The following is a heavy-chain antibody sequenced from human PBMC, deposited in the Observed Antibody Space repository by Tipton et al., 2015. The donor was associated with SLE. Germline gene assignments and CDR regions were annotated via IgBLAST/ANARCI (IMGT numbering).Heavy chain of an antibody. CDR2: INHSGST. Sequence: LRLSCAVYGGSFSGYYWSWIRQPPGKGQEWIGEINHSGSTNYNPSLKSRVTISVDTSKNQFSLKLSSVTAADTAVYYCARDGSIAARRGLYYFDYWGQGTLVTVSS. CDR3: ARDGSIAARRGLYYFDY. CDR1: GGSFSGYY. J-gene: IGHJ4*02. V-gene: IGHV4-34*01. D-gene: IGHD6-6*01.